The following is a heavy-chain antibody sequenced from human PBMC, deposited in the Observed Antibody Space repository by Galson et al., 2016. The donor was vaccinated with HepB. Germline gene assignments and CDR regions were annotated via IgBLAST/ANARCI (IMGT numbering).Heavy chain of an antibody. CDR1: GFTFSSYA. CDR3: AKGDGSGDYLGYYYYGLDV. Sequence: SLRLSCAASGFTFSSYAMSWVRQAPGKGLEWVSTISGSGGSTYNADSVKGRFTISRDNSKNTLYLQMNSLRAEDTAVYYCAKGDGSGDYLGYYYYGLDVWCQGTTVTVSS. V-gene: IGHV3-23*01. D-gene: IGHD4-17*01. CDR2: ISGSGGST. J-gene: IGHJ6*02.